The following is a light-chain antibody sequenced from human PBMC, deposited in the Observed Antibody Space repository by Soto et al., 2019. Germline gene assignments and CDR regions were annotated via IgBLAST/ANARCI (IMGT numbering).Light chain of an antibody. J-gene: IGKJ4*01. Sequence: DIQMTQSPSSVSASIGDTVTITCRASQDISTLLAWYQQKPGKAPKLLIYGASTLESGVPSRFSGRGSGTDFTLTISSLQPEDFATYFCQQADSFPLTFGGGTKGDIK. CDR3: QQADSFPLT. CDR2: GAS. V-gene: IGKV1D-12*01. CDR1: QDISTL.